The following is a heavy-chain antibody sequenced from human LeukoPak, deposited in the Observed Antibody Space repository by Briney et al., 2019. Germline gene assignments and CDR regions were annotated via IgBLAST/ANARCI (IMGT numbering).Heavy chain of an antibody. V-gene: IGHV4-59*11. CDR3: ARLKTSFNYFDY. CDR1: GGSISSHY. D-gene: IGHD6-6*01. Sequence: SETLSLTCTVSGGSISSHYWSWIRQPPGKGLEWIGYIYYSGSTNYNPSLKSRVTISVDTSKNQFSLKLSSVTAADTAVYYCARLKTSFNYFDYWGQGTLVTVSS. CDR2: IYYSGST. J-gene: IGHJ4*02.